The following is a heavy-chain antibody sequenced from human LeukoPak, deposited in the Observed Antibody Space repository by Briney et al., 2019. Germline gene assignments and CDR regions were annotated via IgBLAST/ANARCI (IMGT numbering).Heavy chain of an antibody. Sequence: SETLSLTCTVSNGSISNYYWSWIRQPPGKGLEWIGYIYYSGSTNYNPSLKSRVTISVDTSKNQFSLKLSSVTAADTAVYYCARDSSGWREFDYWGQGTLVTVSS. CDR2: IYYSGST. CDR3: ARDSSGWREFDY. V-gene: IGHV4-59*01. J-gene: IGHJ4*02. CDR1: NGSISNYY. D-gene: IGHD6-19*01.